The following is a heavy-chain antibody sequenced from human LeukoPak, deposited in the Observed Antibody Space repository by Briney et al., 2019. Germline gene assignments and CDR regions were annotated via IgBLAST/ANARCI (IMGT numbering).Heavy chain of an antibody. Sequence: GGSLRLSCSASGFTYRQYAMYWVRQTPGKGLEWVAGISYDGEKVFYSDSVKGRFNISRDNSKNTLSLQLNSLRPEDTGLYYCAKAAFREVVQAALDHWGQGTQVTVSS. J-gene: IGHJ5*02. D-gene: IGHD3-16*01. CDR1: GFTYRQYA. CDR2: ISYDGEKV. CDR3: AKAAFREVVQAALDH. V-gene: IGHV3-30*18.